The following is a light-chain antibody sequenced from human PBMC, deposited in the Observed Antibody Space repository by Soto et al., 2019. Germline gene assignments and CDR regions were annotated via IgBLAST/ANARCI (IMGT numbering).Light chain of an antibody. Sequence: EMVMTQSPATLSLSPGERATLSCRASQSVSTNLAWYQQKPGQAPRLLIYDASTRATGIPARFSGSGSGTEFTLTISSLQSEDFAVYYCQQYNNWPPWTFGQGTTVEIK. V-gene: IGKV3-15*01. CDR2: DAS. J-gene: IGKJ1*01. CDR3: QQYNNWPPWT. CDR1: QSVSTN.